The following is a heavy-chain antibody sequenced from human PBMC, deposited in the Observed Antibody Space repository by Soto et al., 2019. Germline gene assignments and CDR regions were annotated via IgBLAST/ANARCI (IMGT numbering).Heavy chain of an antibody. D-gene: IGHD2-2*01. CDR2: ISYDGSNK. CDR1: GFTFSSYG. J-gene: IGHJ6*02. CDR3: AKDWGAALADIVVVPAALDISPYYYYGMDV. V-gene: IGHV3-30*18. Sequence: GGSLRLSCAASGFTFSSYGMHWVRQAPGKGLEWVAVISYDGSNKYYADSVKGRFTISRDNSKNTLYLQMNSLRAEDTAVYYCAKDWGAALADIVVVPAALDISPYYYYGMDVWGHGTTVTVSS.